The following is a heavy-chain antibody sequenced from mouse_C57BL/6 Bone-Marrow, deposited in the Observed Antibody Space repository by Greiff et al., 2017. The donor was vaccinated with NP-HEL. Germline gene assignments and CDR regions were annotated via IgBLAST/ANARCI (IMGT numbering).Heavy chain of an antibody. CDR3: ARRGITTVVAPYYYAMDY. CDR1: GYTFTSYG. Sequence: QVQLKESGAELARPGASVKLSCKASGYTFTSYGISWVKQRTGQGLEWIGEIYPRSGNTYYNEKFKGKATLTADKSSSTAYMELRSLTSEDSAFYFCARRGITTVVAPYYYAMDYWGQGTSVTVSS. V-gene: IGHV1-81*01. CDR2: IYPRSGNT. D-gene: IGHD1-1*01. J-gene: IGHJ4*01.